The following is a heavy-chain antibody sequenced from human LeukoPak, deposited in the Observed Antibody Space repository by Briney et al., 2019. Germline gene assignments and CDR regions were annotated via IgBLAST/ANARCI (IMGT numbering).Heavy chain of an antibody. Sequence: ASVKVSCKASGYTFTRYYMHWVRQAPGQGLEWMGIINPSGGSTSYAQKFQGRVTMTRDTSTSTVYMELSSLRSEDTAVYYCARVISGTWLWFWGQGTLVTVSS. CDR3: ARVISGTWLWF. V-gene: IGHV1-46*01. CDR1: GYTFTRYY. J-gene: IGHJ4*02. CDR2: INPSGGST. D-gene: IGHD1-14*01.